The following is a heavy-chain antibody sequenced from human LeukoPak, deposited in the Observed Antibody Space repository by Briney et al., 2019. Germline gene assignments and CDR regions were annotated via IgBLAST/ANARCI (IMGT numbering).Heavy chain of an antibody. Sequence: GGSLILSCSVSEITFSDFWMNWVRQAPGKGLEWVASIKKDGSGECYVDSVRGRFTISRDNAQNSLYLQMNSLRDEDTAVYYCASGHYADYDWGQGTLVTVSS. V-gene: IGHV3-7*01. CDR2: IKKDGSGE. D-gene: IGHD4-17*01. CDR3: ASGHYADYD. CDR1: EITFSDFW. J-gene: IGHJ4*02.